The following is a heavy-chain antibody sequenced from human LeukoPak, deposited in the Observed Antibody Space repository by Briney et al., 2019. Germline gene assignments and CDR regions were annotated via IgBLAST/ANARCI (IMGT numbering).Heavy chain of an antibody. D-gene: IGHD5-12*01. V-gene: IGHV4-34*01. CDR1: GFSFSGYY. Sequence: SETLSLTCAVYGFSFSGYYWSWLRQPPGKGLEWIGYINRSGSTNYNPSLKSRVTISVDTYKNQFLLELSTVTAAETAVYYCARCSRVATIPYCDYWGQGTLVTGSS. CDR2: INRSGST. CDR3: ARCSRVATIPYCDY. J-gene: IGHJ4*02.